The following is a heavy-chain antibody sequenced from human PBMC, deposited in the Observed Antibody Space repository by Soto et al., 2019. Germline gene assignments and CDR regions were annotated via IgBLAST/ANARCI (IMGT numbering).Heavy chain of an antibody. J-gene: IGHJ3*01. V-gene: IGHV1-2*02. Sequence: VEVTCQDSGDAFTCCYRHWVQQVSRQGLELVGWINLNSGGAVYAQKFQGRVTMTRDTSISTAYLELSSLRSDDTAMYYCARRKLPGPGSAFDLRGHGTIVTVSS. CDR1: GDAFTCCY. CDR2: INLNSGGA. CDR3: ARRKLPGPGSAFDL. D-gene: IGHD2-15*01.